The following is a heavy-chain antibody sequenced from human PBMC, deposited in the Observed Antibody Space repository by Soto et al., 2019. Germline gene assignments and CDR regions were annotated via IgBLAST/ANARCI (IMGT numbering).Heavy chain of an antibody. CDR3: ARENYDILTGYYNHYGMDV. J-gene: IGHJ6*02. V-gene: IGHV1-2*04. D-gene: IGHD3-9*01. CDR2: INPNSGGT. Sequence: ASVKVSCKASGYTYTGYYTHWVRQAPGQGLEWMGWINPNSGGTNYAQKFQGWVTMTRDTSISTAYMELSRLRSDDTAVYYCARENYDILTGYYNHYGMDVWGQGTTVTVSS. CDR1: GYTYTGYY.